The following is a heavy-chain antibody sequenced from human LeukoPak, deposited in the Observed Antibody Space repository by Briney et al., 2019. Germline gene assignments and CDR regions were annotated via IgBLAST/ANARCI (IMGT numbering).Heavy chain of an antibody. CDR1: GFTFSSYG. Sequence: GRSLRLSWAASGFTFSSYGMHWVRQAPGKGLEWVSTICGSGSCTYYADSVKGRFTISRDNSRNTLSLQMNSLRVEDAALYYCAKHDLSGSYFVYWGQGTLVTVSS. J-gene: IGHJ4*02. V-gene: IGHV3-23*01. CDR3: AKHDLSGSYFVY. D-gene: IGHD3-10*01. CDR2: ICGSGSCT.